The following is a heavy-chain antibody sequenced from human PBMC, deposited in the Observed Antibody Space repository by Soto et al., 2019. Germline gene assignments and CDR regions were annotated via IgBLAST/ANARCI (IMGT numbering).Heavy chain of an antibody. D-gene: IGHD3-22*01. CDR2: ISSSSSTI. Sequence: PGGSLRLSCAASGFTFSSYSMNWVRQAPGKGLEWVSYISSSSSTIYYADSVKGRFTISRDNAKNSLYLQMNSLRDEDTAVYCCARDRWDYYDSSGYYYFDYWGQGTLVTVSS. J-gene: IGHJ4*02. V-gene: IGHV3-48*02. CDR1: GFTFSSYS. CDR3: ARDRWDYYDSSGYYYFDY.